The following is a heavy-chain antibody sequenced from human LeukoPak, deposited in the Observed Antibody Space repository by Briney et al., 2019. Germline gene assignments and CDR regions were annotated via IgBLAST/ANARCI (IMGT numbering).Heavy chain of an antibody. CDR1: GSTVTELS. D-gene: IGHD3-3*01. CDR2: FDPEDGET. V-gene: IGHV1-24*01. J-gene: IGHJ4*02. CDR3: APFTPVRGLRFSEWLFQDY. Sequence: ASVKVSRKVSGSTVTELSMHWVRQSPGHGLEWRGGFDPEDGETIYAQKFQGRVTMTEDTSTDTAYMEMSSLSSEDTAVYYCAPFTPVRGLRFSEWLFQDYWGQGTLVTASS.